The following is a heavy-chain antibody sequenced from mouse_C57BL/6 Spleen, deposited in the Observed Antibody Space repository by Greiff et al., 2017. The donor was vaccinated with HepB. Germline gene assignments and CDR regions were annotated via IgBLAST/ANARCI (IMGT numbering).Heavy chain of an antibody. CDR1: GYTFTSYW. V-gene: IGHV1-59*01. J-gene: IGHJ2*01. CDR3: ARRGNYYGSSFFDY. CDR2: IDPSDSYT. D-gene: IGHD1-1*01. Sequence: QVQLKQPGAELVRPGTSVKLSCKASGYTFTSYWMHWVKQRPGQGLEWIGVIDPSDSYTNYNQKFKGKATLTVDTSSSTAYMQLSSLTSEDSAVYYCARRGNYYGSSFFDYWGQGTTLTVSS.